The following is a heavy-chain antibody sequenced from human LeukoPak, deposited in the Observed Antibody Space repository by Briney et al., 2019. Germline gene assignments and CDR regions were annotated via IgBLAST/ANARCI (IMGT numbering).Heavy chain of an antibody. CDR2: IRSKAYGGTT. CDR1: GFTFGDHA. D-gene: IGHD5-18*01. CDR3: SRGPIQLWLHNAMDV. V-gene: IGHV3-49*04. J-gene: IGHJ6*02. Sequence: PGRSLRLSCTASGFTFGDHAMSWVRQAPGKGLEWVGFIRSKAYGGTTEYAASVKGRFTISRDDSKSIAYLQVNSLKTEDTAVYYCSRGPIQLWLHNAMDVWGQGTTVTVSS.